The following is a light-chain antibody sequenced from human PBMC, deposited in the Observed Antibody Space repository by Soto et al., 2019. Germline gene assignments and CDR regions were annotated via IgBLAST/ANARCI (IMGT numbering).Light chain of an antibody. J-gene: IGKJ4*01. CDR1: QSISSW. CDR2: DAS. CDR3: QQYNSYSPGVT. V-gene: IGKV1-5*01. Sequence: DIQMTQSPSTLSASVGDRVTITCRASQSISSWLAWYQQKPGKAPKLLIYDASSLESGVPSRFSGSGSGTEFTLTIISLQHDDFAAYYCQQYNSYSPGVTFGGGTKVEIK.